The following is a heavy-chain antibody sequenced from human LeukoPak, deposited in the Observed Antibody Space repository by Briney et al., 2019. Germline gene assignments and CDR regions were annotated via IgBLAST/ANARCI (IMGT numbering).Heavy chain of an antibody. CDR1: GYTFTGYY. D-gene: IGHD3-10*01. CDR2: INPNSGGT. V-gene: IGHV1-2*02. J-gene: IGHJ4*02. Sequence: SVKVSCKASGYTFTGYYMHWVRQAPGQGLEWMGWINPNSGGTNYAQKFQGRVTMTRDTSISTAYMELSRLRSDDTAVYYCARVRYYGSGSYYNDGSFFDYWGQGTLVTVSS. CDR3: ARVRYYGSGSYYNDGSFFDY.